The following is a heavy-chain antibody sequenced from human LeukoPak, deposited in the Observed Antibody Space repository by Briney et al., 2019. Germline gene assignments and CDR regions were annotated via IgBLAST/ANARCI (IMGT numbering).Heavy chain of an antibody. CDR3: AKGGSSWSYDI. D-gene: IGHD6-13*01. Sequence: GGSLRLSCAASGFTFSSYSMNWVRQAPGKGLEWVSYISSSSSTIYYADSVKGRFTISRDNAKNSLYLQMNSLRAEDTAVYYCAKGGSSWSYDIWGQGTMVTVSS. V-gene: IGHV3-48*04. CDR2: ISSSSSTI. J-gene: IGHJ3*02. CDR1: GFTFSSYS.